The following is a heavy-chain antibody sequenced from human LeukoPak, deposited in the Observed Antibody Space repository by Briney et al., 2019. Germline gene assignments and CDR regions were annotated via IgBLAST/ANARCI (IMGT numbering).Heavy chain of an antibody. Sequence: SETLSLTCTVSGGSISSYYWSWIRQPAGKGLEWIGRIYTSGSTNYNPSLKSRVTMSVDTSKNQFSLKLSSVTAADTAVYYCASAVVVAATGAFDIWGQGTMVTVSS. CDR2: IYTSGST. J-gene: IGHJ3*02. V-gene: IGHV4-4*07. CDR1: GGSISSYY. D-gene: IGHD2-15*01. CDR3: ASAVVVAATGAFDI.